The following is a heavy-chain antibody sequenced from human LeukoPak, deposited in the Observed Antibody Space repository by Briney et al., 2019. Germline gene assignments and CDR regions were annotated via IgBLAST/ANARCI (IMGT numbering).Heavy chain of an antibody. CDR3: ARDQEGFDY. Sequence: ASVKVSCKASGYTFTSNYIHWVRQAPGQGLEWMGMIYPRDGSTSYAQKFQGRVTVTRDTSMSTVHMELSGLRSEDTAVYYCARDQEGFDYWGQGTLVTVSS. CDR2: IYPRDGST. J-gene: IGHJ4*02. V-gene: IGHV1-46*01. CDR1: GYTFTSNY.